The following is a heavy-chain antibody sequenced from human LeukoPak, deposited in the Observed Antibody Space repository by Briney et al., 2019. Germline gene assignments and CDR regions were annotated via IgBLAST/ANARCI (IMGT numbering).Heavy chain of an antibody. CDR3: AKEPYDSSGYYFFPTDY. CDR1: GFTFSSYS. Sequence: GGSLRLSCAASGFTFSSYSMNWVRQAPGKGLEWVSSISSSSYIYYADSVKGRFTISRDNAKNSLYLQMNSLRAEDTAVYYCAKEPYDSSGYYFFPTDYWGQGTLVTVSS. D-gene: IGHD3-22*01. CDR2: ISSSSYI. V-gene: IGHV3-21*01. J-gene: IGHJ4*02.